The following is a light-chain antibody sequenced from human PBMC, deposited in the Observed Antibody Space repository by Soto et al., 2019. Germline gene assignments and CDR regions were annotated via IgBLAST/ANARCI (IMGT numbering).Light chain of an antibody. CDR1: SSNIGSNT. V-gene: IGLV1-44*01. CDR2: TNN. CDR3: AAWDDSPNGLGV. Sequence: HSVLTQPPSASGTPGQSVTISCSGSSSNIGSNTVNWYQQLPGTAPKLVIYTNNQRPSGVSDRFSGSKSGTSASLAISGLQYEDEADYYCAAWDDSPNGLGVFGGGTKVTVL. J-gene: IGLJ3*02.